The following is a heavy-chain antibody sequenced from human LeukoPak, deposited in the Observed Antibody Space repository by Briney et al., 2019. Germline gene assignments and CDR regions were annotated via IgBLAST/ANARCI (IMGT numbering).Heavy chain of an antibody. J-gene: IGHJ4*02. D-gene: IGHD6-13*01. V-gene: IGHV3-30-3*01. CDR1: GFTFSDYT. CDR2: ISYDGSNK. Sequence: GGSLRLSCAASGFTFSDYTINWVRQAPGKGLEWVAVISYDGSNKYYADSVKGRFTISRDNSKNTLYLQMNSLRAEDTAVYYCARDRIAAAGRGAFDYWGQGTLVTVSS. CDR3: ARDRIAAAGRGAFDY.